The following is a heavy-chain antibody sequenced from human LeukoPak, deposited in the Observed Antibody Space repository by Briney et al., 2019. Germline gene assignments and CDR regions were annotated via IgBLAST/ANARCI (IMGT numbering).Heavy chain of an antibody. CDR3: ARENSSSSGVDY. V-gene: IGHV1-2*02. D-gene: IGHD6-6*01. CDR2: INPNSGGT. CDR1: GYTFTGYY. J-gene: IGHJ4*02. Sequence: GASVKVSCKASGYTFTGYYMHWVRQAPGQGLEWMGWINPNSGGTNYAQKLQGRVTMTRDTSISTAYMELSRLRSDHTAVYYCARENSSSSGVDYWGQGTLVTVSS.